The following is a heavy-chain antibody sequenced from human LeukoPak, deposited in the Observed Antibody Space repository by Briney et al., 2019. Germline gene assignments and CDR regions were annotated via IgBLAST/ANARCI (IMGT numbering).Heavy chain of an antibody. J-gene: IGHJ4*02. D-gene: IGHD6-19*01. CDR2: INSDGSST. CDR1: GFTFSSYW. CDR3: ARVAHYSSGWYYFDY. Sequence: PGGSLRLSCAASGFTFSSYWMHWVRHAPGKGLVWVSRINSDGSSTSYADSVKGRFTISRDNAKNTLYLQMNSLRAEDTAVYYCARVAHYSSGWYYFDYWGQGTLVTVSS. V-gene: IGHV3-74*01.